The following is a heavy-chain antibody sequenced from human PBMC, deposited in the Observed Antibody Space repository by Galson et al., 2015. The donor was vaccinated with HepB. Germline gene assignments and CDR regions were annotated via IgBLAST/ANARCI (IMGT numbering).Heavy chain of an antibody. D-gene: IGHD4-23*01. CDR2: TSGSGGST. CDR3: AKAKLRYGGNSLAD. Sequence: SLRLSCAASGFTFSSYAMSWVRQAPGKGLEWVSATSGSGGSTYYADSVKGRFTISRDNSKNTLYLQMNSLRAEDTAVYYCAKAKLRYGGNSLADWGQGTLVTVSS. V-gene: IGHV3-23*01. J-gene: IGHJ4*02. CDR1: GFTFSSYA.